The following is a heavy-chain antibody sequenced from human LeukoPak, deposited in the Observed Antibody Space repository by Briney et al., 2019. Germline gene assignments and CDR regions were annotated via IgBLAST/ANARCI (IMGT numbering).Heavy chain of an antibody. CDR2: ISGSGGST. CDR1: GLTFSTYW. V-gene: IGHV3-23*01. J-gene: IGHJ4*02. D-gene: IGHD5-24*01. Sequence: GGSLRLSCAASGLTFSTYWMHWVRQAPGKGLEWVSAISGSGGSTYYADSVKGRFTISRDNSKNALYLQMNSLRAEDTAVYYCAKDLKMTNYFDYWGQGTLVTVSS. CDR3: AKDLKMTNYFDY.